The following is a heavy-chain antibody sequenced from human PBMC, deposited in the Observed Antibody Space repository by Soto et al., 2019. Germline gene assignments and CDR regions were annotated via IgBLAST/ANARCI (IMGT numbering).Heavy chain of an antibody. CDR3: ARVYRITMVRGELSEY. D-gene: IGHD3-10*01. V-gene: IGHV1-18*01. J-gene: IGHJ4*02. CDR1: GYTFTSYG. CDR2: ISAYNGNT. Sequence: QVQLVQSGAEVKKPGATGKVSCQASGYTFTSYGISWVRQAPGQGPEWMGWISAYNGNTNYAQKLQGRVTMTTDTSTATAYMERRSLRSDDTAVYYCARVYRITMVRGELSEYWGQGTLVTVSS.